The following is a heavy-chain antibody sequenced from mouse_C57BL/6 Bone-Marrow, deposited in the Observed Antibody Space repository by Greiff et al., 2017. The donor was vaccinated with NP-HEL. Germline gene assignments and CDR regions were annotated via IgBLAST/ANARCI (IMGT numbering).Heavy chain of an antibody. CDR1: GFTFSDYY. J-gene: IGHJ4*01. Sequence: DVQLVESEGGLVQPGSSMKLSCTASGFTFSDYYMAWVRQVPEKGLEWVANINSDGSSTYYLDSLKSRFIISRDNAKNILYLQMSSLKSEDTATYYCAREGGLRRRTYAMDYGGQGTSVTVSS. V-gene: IGHV5-16*01. CDR2: INSDGSST. D-gene: IGHD2-4*01. CDR3: AREGGLRRRTYAMDY.